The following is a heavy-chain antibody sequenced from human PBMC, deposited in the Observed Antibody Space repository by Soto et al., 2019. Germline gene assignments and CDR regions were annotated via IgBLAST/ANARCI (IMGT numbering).Heavy chain of an antibody. CDR3: ARVYTFIQIGPLAY. CDR1: GFTFSSYA. D-gene: IGHD2-2*02. CDR2: ISYDGSNK. J-gene: IGHJ4*02. Sequence: QVQLVESGGGVVQPGRSLRLSCAASGFTFSSYAMHWVRQAPGKGLEWVAVISYDGSNKYYADSVKGRFTISRDNPKNTLYLQMNSLRAEDTAVYYCARVYTFIQIGPLAYWGQGTLVTVSS. V-gene: IGHV3-30-3*01.